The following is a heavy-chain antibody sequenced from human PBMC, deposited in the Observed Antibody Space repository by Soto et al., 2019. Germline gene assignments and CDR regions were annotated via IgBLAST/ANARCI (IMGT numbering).Heavy chain of an antibody. V-gene: IGHV4-39*01. D-gene: IGHD6-13*01. CDR3: ARRGSSSWYGY. CDR2: IYYSGST. CDR1: GGSISSNSYY. Sequence: QLQLQKSGPGLVKPSETLSLTCTVSGGSISSNSYYWGWIRQPPGKGLEWIGSIYYSGSTYYNPSLKSRVTISVDTSKNQFSRKRSSVTAADTAVYYCARRGSSSWYGYWGQGTLVTVSS. J-gene: IGHJ4*02.